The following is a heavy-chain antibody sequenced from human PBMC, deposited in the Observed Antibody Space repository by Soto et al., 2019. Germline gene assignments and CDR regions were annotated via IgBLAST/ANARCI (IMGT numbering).Heavy chain of an antibody. D-gene: IGHD6-19*01. CDR1: GGTFSSYA. CDR3: ARDRQGYSSGWYPGHGMDV. V-gene: IGHV1-69*13. Sequence: SVKVSCKASGGTFSSYAISWVRQAPGQGLEWMGGIIPIFGTANYAQKFQGRVTITADESTSTAYMELSSLRSEDTAVYYCARDRQGYSSGWYPGHGMDVWGQGTTVTVSS. J-gene: IGHJ6*02. CDR2: IIPIFGTA.